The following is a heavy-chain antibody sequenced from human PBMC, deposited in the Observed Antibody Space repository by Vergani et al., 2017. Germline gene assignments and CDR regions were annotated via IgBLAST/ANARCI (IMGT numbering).Heavy chain of an antibody. CDR1: GFSFRNAW. D-gene: IGHD2-21*01. CDR2: IKSTFDRGTT. CDR3: TTDPRYSGDGSCYWLRDHHYYGMDV. Sequence: EVQLLQSEGAVVQPGGSLRLSCVASGFSFRNAWMNWVRRTPGKGLEWVGRIKSTFDRGTTDYAAAVKGRFTISRDDSKNTLFLQMNGLKTEDIGVYYCTTDPRYSGDGSCYWLRDHHYYGMDVWGQGTTVTVSS. V-gene: IGHV3-15*02. J-gene: IGHJ6*02.